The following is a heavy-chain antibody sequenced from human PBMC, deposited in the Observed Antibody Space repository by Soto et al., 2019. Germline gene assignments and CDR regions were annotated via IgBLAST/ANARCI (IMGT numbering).Heavy chain of an antibody. J-gene: IGHJ6*03. CDR3: AGTTSLQWYYMDV. D-gene: IGHD1-7*01. V-gene: IGHV6-1*01. Sequence: SQSLSLSCAISGGSVSSNSTASNLIKETPSCGLGWLGRTYYRFRWYNDYAFSVKSRITFNPDTSKFQFSLHLNSVTPEDTAVYYCAGTTSLQWYYMDVWDKGTTVTVSS. CDR2: TYYRFRWYN. CDR1: GGSVSSNSTA.